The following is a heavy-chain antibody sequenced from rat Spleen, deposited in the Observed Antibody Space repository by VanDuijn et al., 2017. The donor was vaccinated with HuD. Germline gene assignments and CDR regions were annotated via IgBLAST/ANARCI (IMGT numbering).Heavy chain of an antibody. D-gene: IGHD1-11*01. Sequence: VQLQESGPGLVKPSQSLSLTCSVTAYSIISSYRWNWIRKFPGNKLEWMGHINSAGTTTHNPSLKSQISITRDTSKNQFFLQVDSVSTEDTATYYFARPPQLRIYWYFDFWGPGTMVTVSS. CDR2: INSAGTT. CDR1: AYSIISSYR. V-gene: IGHV3-3*01. CDR3: ARPPQLRIYWYFDF. J-gene: IGHJ1*01.